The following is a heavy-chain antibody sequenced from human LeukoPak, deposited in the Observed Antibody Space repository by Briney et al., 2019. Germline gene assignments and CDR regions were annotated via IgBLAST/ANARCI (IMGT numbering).Heavy chain of an antibody. D-gene: IGHD1-26*01. Sequence: EASVKVSCKASGYTFTYRYLHWVRQAPGQALEWMGWITPFNGNTNYAQKFQDRVTITRDRSMSTAYMELSSLRSEDTAMYYCASNKWELEAFDIWGQGTMVTVSS. J-gene: IGHJ3*02. V-gene: IGHV1-45*02. CDR2: ITPFNGNT. CDR1: GYTFTYRY. CDR3: ASNKWELEAFDI.